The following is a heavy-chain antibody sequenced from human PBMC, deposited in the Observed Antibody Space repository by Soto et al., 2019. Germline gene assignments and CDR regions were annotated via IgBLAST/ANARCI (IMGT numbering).Heavy chain of an antibody. CDR3: VGEVASGY. D-gene: IGHD2-21*01. V-gene: IGHV3-30*03. Sequence: QVQLVESGGGVVQPGRSLRLSCAASGVTLSNFGMHWVRQAPGKGLEWVAVISRDGSTMFYADSVKGRFTISRDSSRNTVYLQMNRLRAEDTAVYLCVGEVASGYWGQGTLVTVSS. J-gene: IGHJ4*02. CDR2: ISRDGSTM. CDR1: GVTLSNFG.